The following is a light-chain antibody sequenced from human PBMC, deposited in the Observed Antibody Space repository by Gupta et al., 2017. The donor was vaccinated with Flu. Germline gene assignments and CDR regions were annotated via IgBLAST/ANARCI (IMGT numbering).Light chain of an antibody. CDR3: QQGYSTPHT. J-gene: IGKJ4*02. CDR2: AAS. CDR1: QSVSNF. V-gene: IGKV1-39*01. Sequence: PSSLSASVGDRVTITCRASQSVSNFLNWYQQKPGRAPELLIYAASTLQGGVPSRFSGSGSGTDFTLTINSLQPDDFATYYCQQGYSTPHTFGRGTTVDIK.